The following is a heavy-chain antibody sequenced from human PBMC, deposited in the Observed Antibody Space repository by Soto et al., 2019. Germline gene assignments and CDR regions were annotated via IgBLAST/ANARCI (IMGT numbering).Heavy chain of an antibody. D-gene: IGHD2-21*01. J-gene: IGHJ4*02. V-gene: IGHV3-15*01. CDR3: TTGLSNGYYNFDY. CDR2: IKGEADGGTT. Sequence: LGGCPRLPCAACGVTFSNAGMSWVRQDPGKGLEWVGRIKGEADGGTTDYAAPVKGRITISRDHSKDTLYLQMNSLKTEDTAVYYCTTGLSNGYYNFDYWGQGTPVTVSS. CDR1: GVTFSNAG.